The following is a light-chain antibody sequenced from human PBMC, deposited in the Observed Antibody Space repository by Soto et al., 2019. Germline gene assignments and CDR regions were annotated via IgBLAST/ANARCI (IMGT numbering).Light chain of an antibody. CDR2: EDN. V-gene: IGLV6-57*02. CDR1: SGSIASNY. Sequence: NFMLTQPHSVSESPGKTVTISCTGSSGSIASNYVQWYQQRPGSAPTTVIYEDNQRPSGVPDRFSGAIDSSSNSASLPIPGLKTEDEADYYCQSYDSSNWVFGGGTQLTVL. CDR3: QSYDSSNWV. J-gene: IGLJ3*02.